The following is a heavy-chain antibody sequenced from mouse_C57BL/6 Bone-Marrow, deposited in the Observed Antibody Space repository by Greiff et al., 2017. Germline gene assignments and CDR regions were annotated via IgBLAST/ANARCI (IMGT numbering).Heavy chain of an antibody. J-gene: IGHJ2*01. D-gene: IGHD2-3*01. Sequence: VQLQQSGPVLVKPGASVKMSCKASGYTFTDYYMNWVKQSHGKSLEWIGVINPYNGGTSYNQKFKGKATLTVDKSSSTAYMELNSLTSEDSAVYDCARAGYYYVDYWGQGTTLTVSS. CDR3: ARAGYYYVDY. CDR2: INPYNGGT. CDR1: GYTFTDYY. V-gene: IGHV1-19*01.